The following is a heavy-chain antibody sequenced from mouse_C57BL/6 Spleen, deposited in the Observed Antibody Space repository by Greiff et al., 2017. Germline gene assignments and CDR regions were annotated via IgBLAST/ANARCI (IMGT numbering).Heavy chain of an antibody. CDR2: IDPETGGT. Sequence: VQLQESGAELVRPGASVTLSCKASGYTFTDYEMHWVKQTPVHGLEWIGAIDPETGGTAYNQKFKGKAILTAAKSSSTAYMELRSLTSEDSAVYYCTREGTEAWFAYWGQGTLVTVSA. J-gene: IGHJ3*01. V-gene: IGHV1-15*01. CDR3: TREGTEAWFAY. CDR1: GYTFTDYE.